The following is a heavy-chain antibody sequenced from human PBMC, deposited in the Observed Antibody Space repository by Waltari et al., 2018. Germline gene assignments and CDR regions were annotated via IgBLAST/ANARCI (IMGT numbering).Heavy chain of an antibody. CDR1: GGSISNYY. CDR3: ARAYYASGTFYNYYFDY. V-gene: IGHV4-59*01. Sequence: QVQLQESGPGLVKPSETLSLTCTVSGGSISNYYWSWIRQPPGKGLEWIGFIYYTGSTNYNTSLKSRVTISLDTSKNQFSLKMSSVTAADTAVYHCARAYYASGTFYNYYFDYWGQGALVTVSS. J-gene: IGHJ4*02. D-gene: IGHD3-10*01. CDR2: IYYTGST.